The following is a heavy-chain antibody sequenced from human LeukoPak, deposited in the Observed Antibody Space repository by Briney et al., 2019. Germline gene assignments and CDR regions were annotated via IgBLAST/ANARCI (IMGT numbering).Heavy chain of an antibody. Sequence: QAGGSLRLSCAASGFTFSSYAMSWVRQAPGKGLEWVSAISGSGGSTYYADSVKGRFTISRDNSKNTLYLQMNSLRAEDTAVYYCAKDQGSGWYRLTSSDYWGQGTLVTVSS. D-gene: IGHD6-19*01. V-gene: IGHV3-23*01. CDR1: GFTFSSYA. CDR2: ISGSGGST. CDR3: AKDQGSGWYRLTSSDY. J-gene: IGHJ4*02.